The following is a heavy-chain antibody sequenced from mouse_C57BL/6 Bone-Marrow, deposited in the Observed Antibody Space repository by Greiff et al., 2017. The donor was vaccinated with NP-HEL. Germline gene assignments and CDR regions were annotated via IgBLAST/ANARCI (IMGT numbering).Heavy chain of an antibody. D-gene: IGHD1-1*01. CDR1: GFNIKDDY. Sequence: EVQGVESGAELVRPGASVKLSCTASGFNIKDDYMHWVKQRPEQGLEWIGWIDPENGDTEYASKFQGKATITADTSSNTAYLQLSSLTSEDTAVYYCTTRGITTVVARYFDVWGTGTTVTVSS. CDR2: IDPENGDT. J-gene: IGHJ1*03. V-gene: IGHV14-4*01. CDR3: TTRGITTVVARYFDV.